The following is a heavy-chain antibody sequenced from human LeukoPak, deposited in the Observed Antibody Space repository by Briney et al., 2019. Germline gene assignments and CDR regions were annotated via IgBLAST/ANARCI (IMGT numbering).Heavy chain of an antibody. Sequence: GGSLRLSCAASGFPFSHYGIHWVRQPPGKGLEWVAVIWSDGSHKYYADSVKGRFTISRDNSKNTLYLQMNSLRAEDTAVYYCARLRRYCSGGSCFDWFDPWGQGTLVTVSS. CDR3: ARLRRYCSGGSCFDWFDP. CDR1: GFPFSHYG. D-gene: IGHD2-15*01. J-gene: IGHJ5*02. V-gene: IGHV3-33*01. CDR2: IWSDGSHK.